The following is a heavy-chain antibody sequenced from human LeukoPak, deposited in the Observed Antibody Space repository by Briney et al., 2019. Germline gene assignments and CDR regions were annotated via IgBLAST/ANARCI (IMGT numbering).Heavy chain of an antibody. Sequence: GASVKVSCTASGYTFTSYGISWVRQAPGQGLEWMGWINPNSGGTNYAQKFQGRVTMTRDTSITTAYMSLSRLSSDDTAVYYCARHPGKVTNDWYFELWGRGTLVTVSS. CDR3: ARHPGKVTNDWYFEL. D-gene: IGHD4-23*01. V-gene: IGHV1-2*02. CDR1: GYTFTSYG. J-gene: IGHJ2*01. CDR2: INPNSGGT.